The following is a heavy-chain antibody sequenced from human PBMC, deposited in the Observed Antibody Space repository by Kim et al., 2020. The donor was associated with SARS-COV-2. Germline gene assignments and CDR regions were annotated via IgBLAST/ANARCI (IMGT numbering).Heavy chain of an antibody. CDR1: GGSISSSSYY. Sequence: SETLSLTCTVSGGSISSSSYYWGWIRQPPGKGLEWNGSIYYSGSTYYNPSLKSRVTISVDTSKNQFSLKLSSVTAADTAVYYCARHLWIGYCSSTSCFPTPIWFDPWGQGTLVTVSS. J-gene: IGHJ5*02. CDR2: IYYSGST. D-gene: IGHD2-2*01. V-gene: IGHV4-39*01. CDR3: ARHLWIGYCSSTSCFPTPIWFDP.